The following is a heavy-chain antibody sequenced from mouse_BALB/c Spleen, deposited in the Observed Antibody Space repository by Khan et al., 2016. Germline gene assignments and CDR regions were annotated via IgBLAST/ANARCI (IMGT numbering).Heavy chain of an antibody. V-gene: IGHV9-3-1*01. CDR3: ARYRYYYGSSRYFDV. CDR1: GYTFTNYG. D-gene: IGHD1-1*01. J-gene: IGHJ1*01. Sequence: QIQLVQSGPELKRPGKTVKISCKASGYTFTNYGINWVKQAPGKGLKWMGWINTYSGESTYADDFKGRFAFSLETSANTAYLQINNLQTEDTATYFCARYRYYYGSSRYFDVWGAGTTVTVSS. CDR2: INTYSGES.